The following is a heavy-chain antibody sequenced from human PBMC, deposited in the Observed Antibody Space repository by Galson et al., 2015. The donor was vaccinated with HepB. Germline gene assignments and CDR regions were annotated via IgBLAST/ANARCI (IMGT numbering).Heavy chain of an antibody. Sequence: SVKVSCKASGGTFSSYAISWVRQAPGQGLEWMGGIIPIFGTANYAQKFQGRVTITADESTSTAYMELSSLRSEDTAVYYCARDSRGAGGSGYPADYWGQGTLVTVSS. CDR3: ARDSRGAGGSGYPADY. D-gene: IGHD3-10*01. V-gene: IGHV1-69*13. J-gene: IGHJ4*02. CDR2: IIPIFGTA. CDR1: GGTFSSYA.